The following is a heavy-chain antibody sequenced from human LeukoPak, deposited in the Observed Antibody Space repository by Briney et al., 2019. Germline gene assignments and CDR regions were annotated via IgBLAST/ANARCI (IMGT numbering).Heavy chain of an antibody. CDR1: GFAFSSFW. D-gene: IGHD5-12*01. V-gene: IGHV3-74*01. CDR2: ISGSGDST. CDR3: ARGRNLVATSGYFDY. Sequence: PGGSLRLSCAASGFAFSSFWMHWVRQAPGKGLVWVSGISGSGDSTYYADSVKGRFTISRDNSKDTLYLQMNSLRAEDTAVFYCARGRNLVATSGYFDYWGQGTLVTVSS. J-gene: IGHJ4*02.